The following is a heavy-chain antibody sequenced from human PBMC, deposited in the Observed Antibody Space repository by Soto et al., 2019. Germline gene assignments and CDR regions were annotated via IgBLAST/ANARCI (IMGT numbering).Heavy chain of an antibody. J-gene: IGHJ6*03. CDR1: GFTFSSYW. CDR3: ARDGDFWSGYSLFYYMDV. CDR2: IKQDGSEK. Sequence: GGSLRLSCAASGFTFSSYWMSWVRQAPGKGLEWVANIKQDGSEKYYVDSVKGRFTISRDNAKNSLYLQMNSLRAEDTAVYYCARDGDFWSGYSLFYYMDVWGKGTTVTVSS. V-gene: IGHV3-7*01. D-gene: IGHD3-3*01.